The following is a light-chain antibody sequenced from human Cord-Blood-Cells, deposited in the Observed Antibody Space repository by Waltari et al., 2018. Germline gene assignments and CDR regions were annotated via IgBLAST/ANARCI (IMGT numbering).Light chain of an antibody. V-gene: IGLV2-23*01. CDR1: SSDVGSYNL. CDR2: EGS. CDR3: CSYAGSSTYV. Sequence: QSALTQPASVSGSPGQSITIPCTGTSSDVGSYNLVSWYQQHPVKAPKLMIYEGSKRPSGVSKRFSGSKAGNTAYLTISGLQAEDEADYYCCSYAGSSTYVFGTGTKVTVL. J-gene: IGLJ1*01.